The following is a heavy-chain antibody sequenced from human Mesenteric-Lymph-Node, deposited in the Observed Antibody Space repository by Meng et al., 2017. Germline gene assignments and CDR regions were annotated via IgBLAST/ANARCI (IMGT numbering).Heavy chain of an antibody. CDR1: GYIFTGYY. Sequence: ASVKVSCKASGYIFTGYYMHWVRQAPGQGLEWMGRINPNSGGTNSAQKFQGRVTMTRDTSISTAYMELSRLRSDDTAVYYCARDTGKWLVNVHLGYWGQGTLVTVSS. CDR3: ARDTGKWLVNVHLGY. V-gene: IGHV1-2*06. CDR2: INPNSGGT. D-gene: IGHD6-19*01. J-gene: IGHJ4*02.